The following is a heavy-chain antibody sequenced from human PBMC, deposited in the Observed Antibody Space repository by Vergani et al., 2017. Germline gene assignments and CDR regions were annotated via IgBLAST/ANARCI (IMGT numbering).Heavy chain of an antibody. Sequence: VQLQESGPGLVKPSQTLSLTCTVSGGSISSGGYYWSWIRQHPGKGLEWIGYIYYSGSTYYNPSLKSRVTISVATSKNQFSLKLSSVTAAATAVYYCAGGESLWSAFDIWGQGTMVTVSS. J-gene: IGHJ3*02. CDR1: GGSISSGGYY. CDR2: IYYSGST. D-gene: IGHD3-10*01. CDR3: AGGESLWSAFDI. V-gene: IGHV4-31*03.